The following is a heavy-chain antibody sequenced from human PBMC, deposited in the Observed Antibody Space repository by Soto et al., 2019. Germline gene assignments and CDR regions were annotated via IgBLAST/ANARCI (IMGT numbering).Heavy chain of an antibody. CDR3: ARGYGSSTSCYYYYYMDL. D-gene: IGHD2-2*01. CDR2: INAGNGNT. CDR1: GYTFTSYA. Sequence: ASVKVSCKASGYTFTSYAMHWVRQAPGQRLEWMGWINAGNGNTKYSQKFQGRVTITRDTSASTAYMELSSLRSEDTAVYYCARGYGSSTSCYYYYYMDLWGKGTTVPVSS. J-gene: IGHJ6*03. V-gene: IGHV1-3*01.